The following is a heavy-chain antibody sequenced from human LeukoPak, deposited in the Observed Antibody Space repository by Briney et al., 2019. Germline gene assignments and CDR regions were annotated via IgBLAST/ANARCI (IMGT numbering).Heavy chain of an antibody. CDR3: ARDNPMTTVTTGVFDY. CDR1: GGSISSSSYY. Sequence: PSETLSLTCTVSGGSISSSSYYWGWIRQPPGKGLEWIGSIYYSGSTYYNPSLKSRVTISVDTSKNQFSLKLSSVTAADTAVYYCARDNPMTTVTTGVFDYWGQGTLVTVSS. D-gene: IGHD4-17*01. J-gene: IGHJ4*02. CDR2: IYYSGST. V-gene: IGHV4-39*07.